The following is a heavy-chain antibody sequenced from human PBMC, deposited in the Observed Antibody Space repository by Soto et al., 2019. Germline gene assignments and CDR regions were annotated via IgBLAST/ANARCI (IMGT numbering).Heavy chain of an antibody. V-gene: IGHV5-51*07. Sequence: PGESLKICCKASGYRFSAYWIGWVHQRPGKVPEWMAIIYPGDSDTRENPSFQGQVTISADKASNTVHLQWRSLKASDTAIYYCARLGGIVDTGAWIQWGQGP. D-gene: IGHD1-26*01. CDR3: ARLGGIVDTGAWIQ. CDR2: IYPGDSDT. J-gene: IGHJ4*02. CDR1: GYRFSAYW.